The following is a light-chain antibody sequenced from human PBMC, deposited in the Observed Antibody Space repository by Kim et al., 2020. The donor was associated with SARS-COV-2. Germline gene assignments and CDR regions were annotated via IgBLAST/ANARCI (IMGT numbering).Light chain of an antibody. CDR3: QQFGSSMYT. CDR2: GAS. J-gene: IGKJ2*01. CDR1: QSVSSSY. V-gene: IGKV3-20*01. Sequence: LSPGERATLSCRASQSVSSSYLAWYQQRPGQAPRLVIYGASTRATDIPDRFSGSGSGTDFTLTISRLEPEDFAVYYCQQFGSSMYTFGQGTKLEI.